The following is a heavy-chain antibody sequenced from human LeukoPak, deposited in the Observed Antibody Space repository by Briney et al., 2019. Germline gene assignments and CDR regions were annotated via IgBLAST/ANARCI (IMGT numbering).Heavy chain of an antibody. CDR2: ISGSGGST. CDR1: GFTFSSDA. D-gene: IGHD3-22*01. CDR3: AGYYYDSSGYFNDAFDI. Sequence: GGSLRLSCAASGFTFSSDAMSWVRQAPGKGLEWVSAISGSGGSTYYADSVKGRFTISRDNSKNTLYLQMNSLRAEDTAVYYCAGYYYDSSGYFNDAFDIWGQGTMVTVSS. J-gene: IGHJ3*02. V-gene: IGHV3-23*01.